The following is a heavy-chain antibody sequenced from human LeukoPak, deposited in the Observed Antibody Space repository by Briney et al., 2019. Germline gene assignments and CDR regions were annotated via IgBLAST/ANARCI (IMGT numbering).Heavy chain of an antibody. D-gene: IGHD1-26*01. CDR1: GGSISSYY. CDR3: ARVKSGDWFDP. CDR2: IYYSGST. J-gene: IGHJ5*02. Sequence: SETLSLTCTVSGGSISSYYWSWIRQPPGKGLEWIGYIYYSGSTNYNPSLKSRVTISVDTPKNQFSLKLSSVTAADTAVYYCARVKSGDWFDPWGQGTLVTVSS. V-gene: IGHV4-59*01.